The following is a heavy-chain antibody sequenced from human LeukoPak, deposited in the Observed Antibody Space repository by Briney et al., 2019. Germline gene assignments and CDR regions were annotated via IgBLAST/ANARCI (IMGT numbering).Heavy chain of an antibody. Sequence: SETLSLTCTVSGGSISSYYWSWIRQPPGKGLEWVGYIYYSGSTNYNPSLKSRVTISVDTSKNQFSPKLSSVTAADTAVYYCARVFTYGSGSYVDYWGQGTLVTVSS. CDR3: ARVFTYGSGSYVDY. D-gene: IGHD3-10*01. V-gene: IGHV4-59*01. CDR2: IYYSGST. J-gene: IGHJ4*02. CDR1: GGSISSYY.